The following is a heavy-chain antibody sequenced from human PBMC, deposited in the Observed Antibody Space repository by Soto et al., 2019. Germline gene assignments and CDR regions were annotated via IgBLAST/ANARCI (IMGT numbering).Heavy chain of an antibody. D-gene: IGHD3-22*01. CDR1: SGSIISNSYL. Sequence: SETLSLTCIVSSGSIISNSYLWGWIRQPPGKGLEWIGAILYSGDTYYSESLKSRVTMSVDTAKNQFSLKLNSVTAADTAVYYCARQGRNTKIVILRHYATDFWGQGTAVTVSS. CDR3: ARQGRNTKIVILRHYATDF. CDR2: ILYSGDT. J-gene: IGHJ6*02. V-gene: IGHV4-39*01.